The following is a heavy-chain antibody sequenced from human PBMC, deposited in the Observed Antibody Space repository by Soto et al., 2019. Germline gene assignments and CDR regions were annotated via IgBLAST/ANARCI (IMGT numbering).Heavy chain of an antibody. CDR3: ARLTGAYFDY. J-gene: IGHJ4*02. CDR1: GESVAADA. Sequence: GASVKVSCKTSGESVAADARSWARQAPGQGLEWTGAISLIFDTATYAQKFQGRVTITADERSSSVYMELSSLRPDDTAIYYCARLTGAYFDYWGQGTLVTVSS. V-gene: IGHV1-69*13. CDR2: ISLIFDTA. D-gene: IGHD3-9*01.